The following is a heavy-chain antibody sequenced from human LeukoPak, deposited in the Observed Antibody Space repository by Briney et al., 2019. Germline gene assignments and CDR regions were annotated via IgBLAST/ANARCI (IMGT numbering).Heavy chain of an antibody. J-gene: IGHJ6*03. D-gene: IGHD3-10*01. CDR3: ARDEYYYGSGSYLYYMDV. V-gene: IGHV4-4*07. Sequence: SETLSLTCTVSGGSISSYYWSWIRQPAGKGLEWIGRIYTSGSTNYNPFLKSRVTMSVDTSKNQFSLKLSSVTAADTAVYYCARDEYYYGSGSYLYYMDVWGKGTTVTISS. CDR1: GGSISSYY. CDR2: IYTSGST.